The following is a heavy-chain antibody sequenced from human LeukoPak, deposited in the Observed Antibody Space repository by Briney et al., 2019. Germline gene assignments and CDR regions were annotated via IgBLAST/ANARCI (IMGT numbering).Heavy chain of an antibody. J-gene: IGHJ2*01. CDR1: GGSVSSYY. CDR3: ARPRGTTVTTRYCDR. Sequence: PSETLSLARTLSGGSVSSYYWSWIRQPPGEGLEWIGYIYYSGSTNYNPSLKSRVTISIDTTKNQFSLKLNSVTAAAAGGYHGARPRGTTVTTRYCDRWGRGTLVTVSS. D-gene: IGHD4-17*01. CDR2: IYYSGST. V-gene: IGHV4-59*02.